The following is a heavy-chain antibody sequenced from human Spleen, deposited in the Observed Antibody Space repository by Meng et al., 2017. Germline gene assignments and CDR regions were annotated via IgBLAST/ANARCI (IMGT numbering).Heavy chain of an antibody. Sequence: QVHLQESGPGLVRPSETLPLTCTVSGGSVSSGDFYWSWIRQPPGKGLEWIGHIYYSGSTNYNPSLKSRVTISIDTSKNQFSLKLSSVTTADTAVYFCARSSFSASPYYFGYWGLGTLVTVSS. CDR1: GGSVSSGDFY. J-gene: IGHJ4*02. CDR3: ARSSFSASPYYFGY. D-gene: IGHD3-3*02. CDR2: IYYSGST. V-gene: IGHV4-61*08.